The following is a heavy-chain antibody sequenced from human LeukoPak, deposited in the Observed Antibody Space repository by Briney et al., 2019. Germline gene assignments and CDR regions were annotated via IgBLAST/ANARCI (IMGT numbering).Heavy chain of an antibody. CDR3: ARDPSDGFRWYFDL. V-gene: IGHV6-1*01. Sequence: SQTLSLTCAISGDSVSSSSATWNWIRQSPSRGLEWLGRAYHKSKWYYDYAVSVKSRITISPDTSRNQFSLQLNSVTPEDTAVYYCARDPSDGFRWYFDLWGRGTLVTVSS. D-gene: IGHD2-15*01. CDR1: GDSVSSSSAT. J-gene: IGHJ2*01. CDR2: AYHKSKWYY.